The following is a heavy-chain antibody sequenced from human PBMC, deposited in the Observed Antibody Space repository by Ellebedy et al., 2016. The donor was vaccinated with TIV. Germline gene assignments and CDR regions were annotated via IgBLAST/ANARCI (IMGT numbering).Heavy chain of an antibody. CDR2: INPDTGGT. J-gene: IGHJ4*02. CDR3: ASVTYDRSNNFDS. Sequence: AASVKVSCKTSGYPFTAYYVHWVRQAPGHGLEWMGWINPDTGGTNFAQKFHGRVTMTRDTSSDTAYLELTRLTSDDTALYFCASVTYDRSNNFDSWGQGTLVTVSS. CDR1: GYPFTAYY. D-gene: IGHD3-3*01. V-gene: IGHV1-2*02.